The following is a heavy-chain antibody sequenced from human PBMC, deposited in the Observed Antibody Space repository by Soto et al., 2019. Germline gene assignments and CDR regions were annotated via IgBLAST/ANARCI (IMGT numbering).Heavy chain of an antibody. V-gene: IGHV1-8*01. D-gene: IGHD3-3*01. J-gene: IGHJ3*02. CDR1: GYTFTSYD. CDR3: ARGGTIFGVVSVAFDI. Sequence: GASVKVSCKASGYTFTSYDINWVRQATGQGLEWMGWMNPNSGNTGYAQKFQGRVTMTRNTSISTAYMELSSLRSEDTAVYYCARGGTIFGVVSVAFDIWGQGTMVTVSS. CDR2: MNPNSGNT.